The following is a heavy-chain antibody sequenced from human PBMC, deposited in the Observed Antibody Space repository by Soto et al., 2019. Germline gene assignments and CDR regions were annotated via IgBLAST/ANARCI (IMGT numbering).Heavy chain of an antibody. J-gene: IGHJ4*02. V-gene: IGHV3-74*01. CDR2: INRDGSSA. CDR1: VFTFSSYW. D-gene: IGHD6-6*01. Sequence: QSWGSLRFSCASSVFTFSSYWMPWVRQAPGKGLVWVSRINRDGSSANYADSVKGRFTISRDNAKNTLYLQMNSLRAEDAAVYYCARETSRTFYFDNWGQGALFTVSS. CDR3: ARETSRTFYFDN.